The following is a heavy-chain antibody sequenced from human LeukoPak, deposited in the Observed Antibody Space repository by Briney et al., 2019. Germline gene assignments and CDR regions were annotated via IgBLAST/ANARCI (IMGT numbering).Heavy chain of an antibody. J-gene: IGHJ4*02. CDR2: IYTSGST. V-gene: IGHV4-61*02. Sequence: PSETLSLTCTVSGGSISSGSYYWRWIRQPAGKGLEWVGRIYTSGSTNYNPSLKSRVTISVDTSKNQFSLKLSSVTAADTAVYYCARDHGDYSPQDYWGQGTLVTVSS. D-gene: IGHD4-17*01. CDR3: ARDHGDYSPQDY. CDR1: GGSISSGSYY.